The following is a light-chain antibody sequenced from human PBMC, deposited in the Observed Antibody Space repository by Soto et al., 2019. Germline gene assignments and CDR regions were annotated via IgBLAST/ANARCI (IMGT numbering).Light chain of an antibody. J-gene: IGKJ2*01. CDR3: QQRSNWTYT. V-gene: IGKV3-11*01. CDR2: DAS. Sequence: EIVLTQSPATLSLSPGERATLSCRASQSVSSYLAWYQQKPGQAPRLLIYDASNRATGIPARFSGSVSGTDFPLTSSSLEPEDFAVYYCQQRSNWTYTFGQGTKQEI. CDR1: QSVSSY.